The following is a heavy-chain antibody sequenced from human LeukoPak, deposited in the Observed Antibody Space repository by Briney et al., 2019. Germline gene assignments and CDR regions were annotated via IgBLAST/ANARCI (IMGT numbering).Heavy chain of an antibody. J-gene: IGHJ4*02. Sequence: SETLSLTCTVSGGSISSGGYYWSWIRQPPGKGLEWIGYIYHSGSTYYNPSLKSRVTISVDRSKNQFSLKLSSVTAADTAVYYCARGQAAAGYFDYWGQGTLVTVSS. D-gene: IGHD6-13*01. CDR2: IYHSGST. CDR3: ARGQAAAGYFDY. V-gene: IGHV4-30-2*01. CDR1: GGSISSGGYY.